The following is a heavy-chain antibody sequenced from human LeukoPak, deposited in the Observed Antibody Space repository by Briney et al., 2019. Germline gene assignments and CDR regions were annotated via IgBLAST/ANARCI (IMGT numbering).Heavy chain of an antibody. CDR2: INHSGST. V-gene: IGHV4-34*01. Sequence: KSSETLSLTCAVYGGSFSGYHWSWIRQPPGKGLEWIGEINHSGSTNYNPSLKSRVTISVDTSKNQFSLKLSSVTAADTAVYYCELFVVVVPAANYRRGVVDNTADYWGQGTLVTVSS. J-gene: IGHJ4*02. CDR3: ELFVVVVPAANYRRGVVDNTADY. CDR1: GGSFSGYH. D-gene: IGHD2-2*01.